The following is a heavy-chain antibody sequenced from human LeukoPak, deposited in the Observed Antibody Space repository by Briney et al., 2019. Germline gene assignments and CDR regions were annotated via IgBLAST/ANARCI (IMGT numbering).Heavy chain of an antibody. CDR2: IYYSGST. CDR3: ARVRRQLGLWLDY. CDR1: GGSISSYY. V-gene: IGHV4-59*01. D-gene: IGHD6-6*01. Sequence: SETLSLTCTVSGGSISSYYWSWIRQPPGKGLEWIGCIYYSGSTNYNPSLKSRVTISVDTSKNQFSLKLSSVTAADTAVYYCARVRRQLGLWLDYWGQGTLVTVPS. J-gene: IGHJ4*02.